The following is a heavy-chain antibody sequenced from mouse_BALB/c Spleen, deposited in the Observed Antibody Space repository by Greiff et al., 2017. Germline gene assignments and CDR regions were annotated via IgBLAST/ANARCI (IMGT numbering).Heavy chain of an antibody. V-gene: IGHV5-6*01. CDR1: GFTFSSYG. CDR3: ARYGNYEEDAMDY. D-gene: IGHD2-10*02. J-gene: IGHJ4*01. Sequence: EVKLMESGGDLVKPGGSLKPSCAASGFTFSSYGLSLVRQTPDKRLEWVATISSGGSYTYYPDSVKGRFTISRDNAKNTLYLQMSSLKSEDTAMYYCARYGNYEEDAMDYWGQGTSVTVSS. CDR2: ISSGGSYT.